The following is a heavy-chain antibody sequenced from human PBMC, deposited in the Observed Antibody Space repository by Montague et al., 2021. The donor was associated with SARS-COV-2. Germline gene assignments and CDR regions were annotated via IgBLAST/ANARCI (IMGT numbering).Heavy chain of an antibody. CDR3: ARDVVTHLGTFDY. J-gene: IGHJ4*02. V-gene: IGHV4-4*07. Sequence: SETLSLTCTVSGDSITYFYWSWIRQPAGKGLEWIGRASSSGSTXXXPSXRGRVSMSVDTSKSQFSLKLSSVTAADTAVYYCARDVVTHLGTFDYWGRGTLVTVSS. CDR1: GDSITYFY. CDR2: ASSSGST. D-gene: IGHD4-23*01.